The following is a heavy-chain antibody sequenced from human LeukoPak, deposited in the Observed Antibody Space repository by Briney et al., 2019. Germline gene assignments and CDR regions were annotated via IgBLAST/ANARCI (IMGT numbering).Heavy chain of an antibody. CDR1: GFTFSSYA. CDR3: ARDNSGYDYWFDP. CDR2: ISGSGGST. V-gene: IGHV3-23*01. J-gene: IGHJ5*02. D-gene: IGHD5-12*01. Sequence: GSLRLSCAASGFTFSSYAMSWVRQAPGKGLEWVSAISGSGGSTYYADSVKGRFTISRDNAKNTLYLQMNSLRAEDTAVYYCARDNSGYDYWFDPWGQGTLVTVSS.